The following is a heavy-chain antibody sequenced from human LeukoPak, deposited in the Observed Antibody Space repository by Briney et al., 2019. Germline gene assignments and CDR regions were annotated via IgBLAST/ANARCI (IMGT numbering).Heavy chain of an antibody. V-gene: IGHV1-2*06. D-gene: IGHD6-13*01. CDR2: INPNSGGT. CDR1: GYTFTGYY. Sequence: ASVKVSCKASGYTFTGYYMHWVRQAPGQGLEWMGRINPNSGGTNYAQKFQGRVTMTRDTSISTAYMELSSLRSEDTAVYYCARKKPGIAAADLPFDYWGQGTLVTVSS. CDR3: ARKKPGIAAADLPFDY. J-gene: IGHJ4*02.